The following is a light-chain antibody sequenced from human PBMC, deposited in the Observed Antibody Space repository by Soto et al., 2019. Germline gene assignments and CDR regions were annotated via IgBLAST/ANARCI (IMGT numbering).Light chain of an antibody. V-gene: IGKV3-15*01. CDR1: QSVSSN. CDR3: QQYKAWPPLP. CDR2: GAS. J-gene: IGKJ4*01. Sequence: IVMTKSPATMPVSTGESATHACRAIQSVSSNLACYQQNPGHAPRLIIYGASTRDTGIPARFSGSVSGTVFTLTISSLQSEDLAVYDCQQYKAWPPLPFGGGTKLEI.